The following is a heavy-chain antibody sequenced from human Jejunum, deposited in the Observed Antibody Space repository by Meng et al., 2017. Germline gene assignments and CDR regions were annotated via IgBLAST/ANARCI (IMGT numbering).Heavy chain of an antibody. CDR2: INGDGSIK. CDR3: VPGAFGQQLLLFYNYDDLDF. CDR1: GFPSGYTFSNHW. J-gene: IGHJ6*02. D-gene: IGHD6-13*01. Sequence: GGSLRLSCAASGFPSGYTFSNHWMHWVRQSPGKGLVWVSNINGDGSIKNYADSVKGRFTISRDNAKNTLYLEINSLRADDTAVYYCVPGAFGQQLLLFYNYDDLDFWGQGTTVTVSS. V-gene: IGHV3-74*01.